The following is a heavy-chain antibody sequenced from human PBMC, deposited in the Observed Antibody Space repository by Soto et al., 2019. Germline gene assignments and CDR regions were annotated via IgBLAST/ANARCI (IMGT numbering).Heavy chain of an antibody. V-gene: IGHV1-18*01. D-gene: IGHD3-22*01. J-gene: IGHJ4*02. CDR3: AREGLLLLPDY. CDR2: ISPYSGKT. CDR1: GYTFTNND. Sequence: QIQLVQSGTEVRKPGASAXXXXKASGYTFTNNDVCWVRQTPGQGLEWMGWISPYSGKTNYARKFQGRVTMTTDTSTSTAYMEVRSLTSDDTAVYYCAREGLLLLPDYWGQGTLVTVSS.